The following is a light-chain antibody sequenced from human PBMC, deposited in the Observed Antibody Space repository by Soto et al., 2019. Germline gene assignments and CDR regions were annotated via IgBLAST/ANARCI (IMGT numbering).Light chain of an antibody. CDR3: QQYDSSPQT. Sequence: EIVLTQSPGTLSLSPGERATLSCRASQSFTSRSLAWYQQKPGLAPRLLISGTSNRAAGIPDRFSGSGSGTDFTLTISRLEPEDFAVYYCQQYDSSPQTFGQGTKVEIK. J-gene: IGKJ1*01. V-gene: IGKV3-20*01. CDR2: GTS. CDR1: QSFTSRS.